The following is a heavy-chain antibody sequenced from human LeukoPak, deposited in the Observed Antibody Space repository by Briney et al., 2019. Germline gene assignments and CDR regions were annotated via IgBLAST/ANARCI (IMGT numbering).Heavy chain of an antibody. CDR2: INHSGST. Sequence: SETLSLTCAVYGGSFSGYYWSWIRQPPGKGLEWIGEINHSGSTNYNPSLKSRVTISVDTSKNQFSLKLSSVTAADTAVYYCARGRVTLDYWGQGTLVTVSS. CDR3: ARGRVTLDY. V-gene: IGHV4-34*01. J-gene: IGHJ4*02. D-gene: IGHD2-21*02. CDR1: GGSFSGYY.